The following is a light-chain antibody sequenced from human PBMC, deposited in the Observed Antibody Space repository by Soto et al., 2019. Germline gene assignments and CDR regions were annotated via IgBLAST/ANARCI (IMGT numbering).Light chain of an antibody. V-gene: IGKV1-33*01. Sequence: DIQMTQSPSSLSASVGDRVTITCQASQDISNYLNWYQHKPGKAPKLLIYDASNLEIGVPSRFSGSGSGTDFTFTISSLQPEDIATYYCQQYDNLPITFGPGTKVDIK. J-gene: IGKJ3*01. CDR3: QQYDNLPIT. CDR2: DAS. CDR1: QDISNY.